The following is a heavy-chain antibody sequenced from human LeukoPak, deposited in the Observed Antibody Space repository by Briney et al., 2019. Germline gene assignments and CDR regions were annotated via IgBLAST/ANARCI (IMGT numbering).Heavy chain of an antibody. CDR1: GYTFTNYG. Sequence: RASVKVSCKASGYTFTNYGITWMRQAPGQGLEWMGWINTYNGNTNYAQKLQGRVTITTDTSTSTAYMELRSLRSDDTAVFYCARDLVDGVGAXGXYWGXGXXVT. D-gene: IGHD1-26*01. CDR3: ARDLVDGVGAXGXY. CDR2: INTYNGNT. J-gene: IGHJ4*01. V-gene: IGHV1-18*01.